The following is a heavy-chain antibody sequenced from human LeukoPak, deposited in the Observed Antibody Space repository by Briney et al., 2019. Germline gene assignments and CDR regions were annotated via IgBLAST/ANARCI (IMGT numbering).Heavy chain of an antibody. J-gene: IGHJ4*02. V-gene: IGHV4-34*01. CDR2: INHSGST. D-gene: IGHD2-2*01. CDR1: GGSFSGYY. CDR3: ARGSLIQLPCFDY. Sequence: PSETLSLTCAVYGGSFSGYYWSWIRQPPGKGLEWIGEINHSGSTNYNPSLKSRVTISVDTSKNQFSLKLSSVTAADTAVYYCARGSLIQLPCFDYWGQGTLVTVSS.